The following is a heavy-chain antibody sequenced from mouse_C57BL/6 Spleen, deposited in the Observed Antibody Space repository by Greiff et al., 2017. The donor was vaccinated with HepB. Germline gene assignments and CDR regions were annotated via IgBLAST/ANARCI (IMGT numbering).Heavy chain of an antibody. CDR1: GFNIKDYY. D-gene: IGHD1-1*01. Sequence: EVQLQQSGAELVRPGASVKLSCTASGFNIKDYYMHWVKQRPAQGLEWIGRIDPEDGDTEYAPKFQGKATMTADTASNTTYLQLSSLTSGDTAVYYCTSSLYYYGSSSTYWGQGTLVTVSA. CDR3: TSSLYYYGSSSTY. J-gene: IGHJ3*01. CDR2: IDPEDGDT. V-gene: IGHV14-1*01.